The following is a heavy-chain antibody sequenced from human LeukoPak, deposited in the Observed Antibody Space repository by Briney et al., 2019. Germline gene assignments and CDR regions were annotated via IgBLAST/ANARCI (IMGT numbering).Heavy chain of an antibody. J-gene: IGHJ4*02. CDR1: GATFSGGTYY. D-gene: IGHD1-26*01. CDR2: IYYTGST. Sequence: PSETLSLTCSVSGATFSGGTYYWGRIRQPPGQGLVWIVSIYYTGSTYDNPSLNSRATISVNTSKNQFSLKLSSVTAADTAVFYCARRGGSGRAFDYWGQGTLVTVSS. V-gene: IGHV4-39*01. CDR3: ARRGGSGRAFDY.